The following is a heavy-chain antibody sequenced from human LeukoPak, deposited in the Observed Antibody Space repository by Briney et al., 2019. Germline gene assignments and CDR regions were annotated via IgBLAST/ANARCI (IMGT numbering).Heavy chain of an antibody. CDR1: GFSFSSYW. CDR3: ARDGMTAARDAFDI. J-gene: IGHJ3*02. V-gene: IGHV3-7*01. Sequence: GGSLRLSCAASGFSFSSYWMSWVRQAPGKGLEWVANIKQDGSEKYYVNSVEGRFTISRDNAKNSLYLQMNSLRAEDTAVYYCARDGMTAARDAFDIWGQGTMVTVSS. CDR2: IKQDGSEK. D-gene: IGHD1-14*01.